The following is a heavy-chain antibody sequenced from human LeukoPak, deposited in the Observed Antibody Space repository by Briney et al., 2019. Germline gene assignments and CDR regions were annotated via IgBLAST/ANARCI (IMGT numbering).Heavy chain of an antibody. CDR2: ISGSGGST. J-gene: IGHJ5*02. CDR1: GFTFSSYA. Sequence: GGSPRLSRAASGFTFSSYAMSRVRQAPGKGLEWVSAISGSGGSTYYADSVKGRFTISRDNSKNTLYLQMNSLRAEDTAVYYCAKDQKYCSGGSCYSDNWFDPWGQGTLVTVSS. D-gene: IGHD2-15*01. CDR3: AKDQKYCSGGSCYSDNWFDP. V-gene: IGHV3-23*01.